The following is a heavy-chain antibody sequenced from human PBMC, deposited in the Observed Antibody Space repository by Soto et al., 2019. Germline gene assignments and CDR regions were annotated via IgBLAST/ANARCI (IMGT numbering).Heavy chain of an antibody. V-gene: IGHV1-24*01. CDR2: FDPEDGET. CDR3: ATGWPPGEGSPPPRWFDP. Sequence: ASVKVSCKVSGYSHTELSMQWVRQAPGKGLEWMGGFDPEDGETIYAQKFQGRVTMTEDTSTDTAYMELSSLRSEDTAVYYCATGWPPGEGSPPPRWFDPWGQGTLVTVSS. J-gene: IGHJ5*02. D-gene: IGHD3-16*01. CDR1: GYSHTELS.